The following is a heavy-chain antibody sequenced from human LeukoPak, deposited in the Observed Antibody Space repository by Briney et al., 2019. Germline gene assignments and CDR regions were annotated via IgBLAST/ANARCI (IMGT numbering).Heavy chain of an antibody. J-gene: IGHJ4*02. V-gene: IGHV3-33*01. D-gene: IGHD2-15*01. CDR3: ARARTSVAAPDY. CDR1: GFTFTSYG. CDR2: IWYDGSNK. Sequence: PGRSLRLSCAASGFTFTSYGMHWVRQAPGKGLEWVAVIWYDGSNKYYADSVKGRFTISRDNSKNTLCLQMNSLRVEDTAVYYCARARTSVAAPDYWGQGTLVTVSS.